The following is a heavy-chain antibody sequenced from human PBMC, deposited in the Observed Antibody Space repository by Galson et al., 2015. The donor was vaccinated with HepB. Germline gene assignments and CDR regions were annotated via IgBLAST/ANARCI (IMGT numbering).Heavy chain of an antibody. Sequence: SLRLSCAASGFTFSNAWMSWVRQAPGKGLEWVGRIKSKTDGGTTDYAAPVKGRFTISRDDSKNTLYLQMNSLKTEDTAVYYCTTGYCSGGSCYPDAFDIWGQGTMVTVSS. CDR3: TTGYCSGGSCYPDAFDI. D-gene: IGHD2-15*01. V-gene: IGHV3-15*01. CDR1: GFTFSNAW. CDR2: IKSKTDGGTT. J-gene: IGHJ3*02.